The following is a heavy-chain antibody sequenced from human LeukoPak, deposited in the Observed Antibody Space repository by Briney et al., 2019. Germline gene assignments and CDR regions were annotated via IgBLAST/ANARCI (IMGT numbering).Heavy chain of an antibody. D-gene: IGHD2-2*01. Sequence: ASVKVSCRASGYTFTSYDINWVRQAPGQGLEWMGWMNPNSGNTGYAQKFQGRVTMTRNTSISTAYMELSSLRSKDTAVYYCARPRQISSTLRRKNNWFDPWGQGTLVTVSS. CDR2: MNPNSGNT. V-gene: IGHV1-8*01. J-gene: IGHJ5*02. CDR1: GYTFTSYD. CDR3: ARPRQISSTLRRKNNWFDP.